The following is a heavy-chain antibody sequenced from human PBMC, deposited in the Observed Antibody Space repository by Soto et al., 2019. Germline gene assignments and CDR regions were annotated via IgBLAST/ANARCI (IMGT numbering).Heavy chain of an antibody. CDR2: IIPIFGTA. Sequence: ASVKVSCKASGGTFSSYAISWVRQAPGQGLEWMGGIIPIFGTANYAQKFQGRVTITADESTSTAYMELSSLRSEDTAVYYCARNYYDSSGFNWFDPRGQGTLVTVSS. V-gene: IGHV1-69*13. D-gene: IGHD3-22*01. CDR3: ARNYYDSSGFNWFDP. J-gene: IGHJ5*02. CDR1: GGTFSSYA.